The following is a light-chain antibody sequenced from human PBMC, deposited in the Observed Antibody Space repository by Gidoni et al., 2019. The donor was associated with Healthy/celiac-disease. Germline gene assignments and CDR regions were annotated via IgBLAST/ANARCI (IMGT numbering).Light chain of an antibody. CDR1: QSISSW. CDR3: QQYNSYSLT. V-gene: IGKV1-5*03. CDR2: KAS. J-gene: IGKJ4*01. Sequence: IQITQSPATLPASVGDRVTITGRASQSISSWLAVYQQKPGKAPKLLIYKASSLESGVPSRFSGSGSGTEFTLTISSLQPDDFATYYCQQYNSYSLTFXGXTKVEIK.